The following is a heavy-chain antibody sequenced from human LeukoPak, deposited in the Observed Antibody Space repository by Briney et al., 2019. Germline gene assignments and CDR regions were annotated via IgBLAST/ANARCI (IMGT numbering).Heavy chain of an antibody. CDR1: GYTFTSYG. CDR2: ISAYNGNT. V-gene: IGHV1-18*01. Sequence: ASVKVSCKASGYTFTSYGISWVRQAPGQGLEWMGWISAYNGNTNYAQKLQGRVTMTTDTSTSTAYMELRSLRFDDTAVYYCARVIVVVPAAMKAFDIWGQGTMVTVSS. D-gene: IGHD2-2*01. CDR3: ARVIVVVPAAMKAFDI. J-gene: IGHJ3*02.